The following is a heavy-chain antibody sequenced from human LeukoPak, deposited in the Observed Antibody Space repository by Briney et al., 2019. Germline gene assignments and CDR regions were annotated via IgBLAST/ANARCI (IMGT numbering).Heavy chain of an antibody. Sequence: RASVKVSCKASGGTFSSYAISWVRQAPGQGLEWMGWISAYNGYTHFAQKFQGRVTMTTDTSTSTAYMELRSLRSDDTAVYYCARERRLRFLEWHPFDYWGQGTLVTVSS. V-gene: IGHV1-18*01. CDR2: ISAYNGYT. D-gene: IGHD3-3*01. J-gene: IGHJ4*02. CDR1: GGTFSSYA. CDR3: ARERRLRFLEWHPFDY.